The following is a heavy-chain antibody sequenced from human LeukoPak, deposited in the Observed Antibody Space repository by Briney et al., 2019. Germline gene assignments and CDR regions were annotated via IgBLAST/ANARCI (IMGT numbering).Heavy chain of an antibody. Sequence: GGSLRLSCAASGFTFSNTGMNWVGQGPGTGLDGIGRIKSKTDGGTTDYAAPVEGRFTISSDDSKNTLYLQMNSLKTEDTGVYYCTTLTFGGVIVLDYWGQGTLLTVSS. D-gene: IGHD3-16*02. CDR2: IKSKTDGGTT. J-gene: IGHJ4*02. CDR3: TTLTFGGVIVLDY. CDR1: GFTFSNTG. V-gene: IGHV3-15*01.